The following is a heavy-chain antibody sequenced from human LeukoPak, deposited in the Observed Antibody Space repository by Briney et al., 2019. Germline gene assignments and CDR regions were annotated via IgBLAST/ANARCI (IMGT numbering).Heavy chain of an antibody. V-gene: IGHV4-39*07. CDR3: AREVSDCVGDCSVGAFDL. J-gene: IGHJ3*01. D-gene: IGHD2-21*02. CDR2: MYYSGST. CDR1: GGSISSSSYY. Sequence: SETLSLTCTVSGGSISSSSYYWGWIRQPPGKGLEWIGSMYYSGSTYYNPSLKSRVTISVDTSKNQFSLKLNSVTAADTAVYYCAREVSDCVGDCSVGAFDLWGQGTMVTISS.